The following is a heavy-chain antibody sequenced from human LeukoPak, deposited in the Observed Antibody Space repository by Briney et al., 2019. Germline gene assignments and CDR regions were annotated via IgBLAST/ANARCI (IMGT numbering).Heavy chain of an antibody. D-gene: IGHD3-10*01. CDR1: GFTFSNYD. CDR3: ANDYRSGSFHDF. Sequence: PGGSLRLSCAASGFTFSNYDMSWVRRAPGKGLEWVSVISRRDDYTYYADSVKGRFTISRDNSKNTLYLQMNTLRAEDTAVYYCANDYRSGSFHDFWGQGTLVTVSS. V-gene: IGHV3-23*01. J-gene: IGHJ4*02. CDR2: ISRRDDYT.